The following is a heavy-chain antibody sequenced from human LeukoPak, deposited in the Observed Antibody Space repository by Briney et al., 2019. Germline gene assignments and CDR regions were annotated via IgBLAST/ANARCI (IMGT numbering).Heavy chain of an antibody. CDR3: SKESRPLDGDLIIDY. V-gene: IGHV3-33*06. Sequence: GGSLRLSCAASGFTLSSYRMHWVRQAPGKGLEWVAVIWYDGSIKYYSDSVKGRFTISRDNSKNTLYLQMNSLRAEDTAVYYCSKESRPLDGDLIIDYWGQGTLVTVSS. CDR2: IWYDGSIK. CDR1: GFTLSSYR. J-gene: IGHJ4*02. D-gene: IGHD4-17*01.